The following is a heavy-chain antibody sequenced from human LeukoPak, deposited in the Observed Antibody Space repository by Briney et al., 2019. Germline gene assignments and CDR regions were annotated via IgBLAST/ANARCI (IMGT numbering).Heavy chain of an antibody. CDR1: GGTFSSYA. Sequence: GASVKVSCKASGGTFSSYAISWVRQAPGQGLEWMGGIIPIFGTANYAQKFQGRVTITADESTSTAYMELSSLRSEDTAVYYCARDKGIAAARDWFDPWGQGTLVTVSS. J-gene: IGHJ5*02. V-gene: IGHV1-69*13. D-gene: IGHD6-13*01. CDR3: ARDKGIAAARDWFDP. CDR2: IIPIFGTA.